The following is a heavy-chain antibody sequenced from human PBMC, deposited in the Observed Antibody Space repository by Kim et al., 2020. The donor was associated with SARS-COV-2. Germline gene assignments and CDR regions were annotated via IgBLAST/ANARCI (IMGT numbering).Heavy chain of an antibody. CDR1: GFTFSSYG. CDR3: AKAEDYYDSSGYYY. Sequence: GGSLRLSCAASGFTFSSYGMHWVRQAPGKGLEWVAVISYDGSNKYYADSVKGRFTISRDNSKNTLYLQMNSLRAEDTAVYYCAKAEDYYDSSGYYYWGQG. V-gene: IGHV3-30*18. CDR2: ISYDGSNK. D-gene: IGHD3-22*01. J-gene: IGHJ4*02.